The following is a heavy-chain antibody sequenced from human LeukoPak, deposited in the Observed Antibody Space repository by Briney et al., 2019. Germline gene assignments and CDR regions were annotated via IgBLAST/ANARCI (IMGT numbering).Heavy chain of an antibody. CDR1: GFTFSDYN. J-gene: IGHJ3*02. CDR3: ATIAATGLRDAFDI. D-gene: IGHD6-13*01. CDR2: ISSTSRFM. Sequence: GGSLRLSCAASGFTFSDYNMIWARQAPGKALEWVSSISSTSRFMFYPDSLRGRFTILRDNAQNSLYLQMNSLRVEDTATYYCATIAATGLRDAFDIWGQGTMVTVSS. V-gene: IGHV3-21*01.